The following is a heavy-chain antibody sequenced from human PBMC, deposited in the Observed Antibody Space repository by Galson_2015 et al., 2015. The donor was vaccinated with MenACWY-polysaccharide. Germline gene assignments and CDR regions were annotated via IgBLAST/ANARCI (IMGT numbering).Heavy chain of an antibody. CDR2: MNPNSGNT. CDR1: GYSFSSYD. Sequence: VKVSCKASGYSFSSYDINWVRQTTGQGLEWMGWMNPNSGNTGYVQKFQGRVTMTRNTSISIAYMELSSLRSEDTAVYYCARGGKYYYDSSGYLNWFDPWGQGTLVTVSS. D-gene: IGHD3-22*01. J-gene: IGHJ5*02. V-gene: IGHV1-8*01. CDR3: ARGGKYYYDSSGYLNWFDP.